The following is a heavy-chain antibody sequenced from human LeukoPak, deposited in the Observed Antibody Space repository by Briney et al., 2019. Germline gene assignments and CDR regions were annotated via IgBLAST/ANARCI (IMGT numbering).Heavy chain of an antibody. D-gene: IGHD6-19*01. V-gene: IGHV4-34*01. Sequence: SETLSLTCAVYGGSFSGYYWSWIRQPPGKGLEWIGEINHSGSTNYNPSLKSRVTISVDTSKNQFSLKLSSVTAADTAVYYCAKLARYSSGWYLGYFDYWGQGTLVTVSS. J-gene: IGHJ4*02. CDR3: AKLARYSSGWYLGYFDY. CDR2: INHSGST. CDR1: GGSFSGYY.